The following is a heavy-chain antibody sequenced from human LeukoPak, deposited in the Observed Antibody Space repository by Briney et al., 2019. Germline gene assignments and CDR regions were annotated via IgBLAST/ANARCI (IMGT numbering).Heavy chain of an antibody. CDR3: ASRFEVGITGTTSDSNWFDP. V-gene: IGHV4-39*07. J-gene: IGHJ5*02. Sequence: SETLSLTCTVSGGSISSSSYYWGWIRQPPGKGLEWIGSIYYSGNTNYNPSLKSRVTISVDTSKNQFSLKLSSVTAADTAVYYCASRFEVGITGTTSDSNWFDPWGQGTLVTVSS. D-gene: IGHD1-7*01. CDR1: GGSISSSSYY. CDR2: IYYSGNT.